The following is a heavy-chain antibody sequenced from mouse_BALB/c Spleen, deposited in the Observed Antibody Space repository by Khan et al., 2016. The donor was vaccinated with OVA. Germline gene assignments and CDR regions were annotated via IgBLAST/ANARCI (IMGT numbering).Heavy chain of an antibody. CDR1: GYNFTSYW. CDR2: IYPGSGST. V-gene: IGHV1-55*01. Sequence: QVQLQQPGAELVKPGTSVKLSCKASGYNFTSYWINWVKLRPGQGLEWIGNIYPGSGSTNYNEKFKSKATLTVDTSSSTADSQLSVLASENSALYYCARRGYWALGYFDYRGQSTTLTVAS. J-gene: IGHJ2*01. D-gene: IGHD3-1*01. CDR3: ARRGYWALGYFDY.